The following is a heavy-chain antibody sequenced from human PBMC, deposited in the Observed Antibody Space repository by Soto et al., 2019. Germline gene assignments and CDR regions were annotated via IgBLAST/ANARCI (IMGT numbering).Heavy chain of an antibody. CDR1: GDTFNNYA. V-gene: IGHV1-69*13. J-gene: IGHJ6*02. D-gene: IGHD3-9*01. CDR2: VTPIFGAA. Sequence: GASVKVSCKASGDTFNNYAISWIRQAPGQGLEWLGEVTPIFGAAKYAQRFQGRVTMTADESTSTAYMELSSLTSVDTAIYYCARVTTARFLSTVSAHYYYAMDVWGHGTTVSVFS. CDR3: ARVTTARFLSTVSAHYYYAMDV.